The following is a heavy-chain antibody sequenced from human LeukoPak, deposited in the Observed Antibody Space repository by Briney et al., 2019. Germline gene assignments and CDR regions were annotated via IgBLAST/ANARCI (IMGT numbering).Heavy chain of an antibody. V-gene: IGHV4-34*01. CDR1: GGSFSGYY. CDR3: ACSGRHITMVRGVITLAY. CDR2: INHSGST. J-gene: IGHJ4*02. Sequence: SETLSLTCAVYGGSFSGYYWSWIRQPPGKGLEWIGEINHSGSTNYDPSLKSRVTISVDTSKNQFSLKLSSVTAADTAVYYCACSGRHITMVRGVITLAYWGQGTLVTVSS. D-gene: IGHD3-10*01.